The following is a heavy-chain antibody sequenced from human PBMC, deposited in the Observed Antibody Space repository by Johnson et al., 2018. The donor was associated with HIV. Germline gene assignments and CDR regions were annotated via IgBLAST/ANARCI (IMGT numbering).Heavy chain of an antibody. CDR3: ARNMREPYHDAFDI. CDR2: ISSFGLTM. V-gene: IGHV3-11*01. J-gene: IGHJ3*02. Sequence: QVQLVESGGGFVQPGGSLRLSCAASGFTFSDYYMSWIRQAPGKGLEWVSYISSFGLTMSYADSVKGRFTISRDNARNSLYLQMNSLRAEDTAVYYCARNMREPYHDAFDIWGQGTMVTVSS. D-gene: IGHD1/OR15-1a*01. CDR1: GFTFSDYY.